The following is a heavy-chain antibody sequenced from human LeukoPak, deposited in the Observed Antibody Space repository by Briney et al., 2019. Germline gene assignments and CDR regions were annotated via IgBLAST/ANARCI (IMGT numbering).Heavy chain of an antibody. Sequence: GGSLRLSCAASGLTFSSYSMNWVRQAPGKGLEWVSYISSSGSTIYYADSVKGRFTISRDNAKNSLYLQMNSLRAEDTAVYYCARDKYSSSCPDYWGQGTLVTVSS. D-gene: IGHD6-13*01. V-gene: IGHV3-48*04. J-gene: IGHJ4*02. CDR1: GLTFSSYS. CDR2: ISSSGSTI. CDR3: ARDKYSSSCPDY.